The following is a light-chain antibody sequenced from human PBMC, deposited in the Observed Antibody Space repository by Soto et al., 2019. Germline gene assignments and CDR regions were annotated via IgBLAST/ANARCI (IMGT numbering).Light chain of an antibody. J-gene: IGKJ1*01. V-gene: IGKV1-39*01. CDR2: AAS. CDR3: QQYNSYS. CDR1: RSISIY. Sequence: DIQIAQSPSSPSSSVGGRVTITCRASRSISIYLNWYQQRPGKAPKLLIYAASSLQSGVPSRFSGSGSGTEFTLTISSLQPDDFATYYCQQYNSYSFGQGTKVDIK.